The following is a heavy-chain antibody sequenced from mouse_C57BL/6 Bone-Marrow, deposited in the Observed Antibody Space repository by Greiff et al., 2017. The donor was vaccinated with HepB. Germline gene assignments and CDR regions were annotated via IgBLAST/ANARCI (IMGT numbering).Heavy chain of an antibody. CDR2: IDPSDSYT. D-gene: IGHD1-1*01. CDR1: GYTFTSYW. CDR3: ARSLITTVVAPYYFDY. J-gene: IGHJ2*01. Sequence: VQLQQPGAELVMPGASVKLSCKASGYTFTSYWMHWVKQRPGQGLEWIGEIDPSDSYTNYNQKFKGKSTLTVDKSSSTAYMQLSSLTSEDSAVYYCARSLITTVVAPYYFDYWGQGTTLTVSS. V-gene: IGHV1-69*01.